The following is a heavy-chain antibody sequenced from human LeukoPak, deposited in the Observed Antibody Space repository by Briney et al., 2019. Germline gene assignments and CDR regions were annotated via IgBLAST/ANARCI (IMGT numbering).Heavy chain of an antibody. D-gene: IGHD5-18*01. J-gene: IGHJ4*02. V-gene: IGHV4-34*01. CDR3: ARGRNRGYSYGHIVYFDY. CDR1: GGSFSGYY. Sequence: SETLSLTCAVYGGSFSGYYWSWIRQPPGKGLEWIGEINHSGSTNYNPSLKSRVTISVDTSKNQFSLKLSSVTAADTAVYYCARGRNRGYSYGHIVYFDYWGQGTLVTVSS. CDR2: INHSGST.